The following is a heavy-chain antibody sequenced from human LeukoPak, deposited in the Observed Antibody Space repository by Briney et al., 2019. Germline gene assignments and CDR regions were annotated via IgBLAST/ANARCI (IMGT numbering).Heavy chain of an antibody. CDR3: ARYAYYDFWSGYYTDYYYYGMDV. D-gene: IGHD3-3*01. Sequence: SETLSLTCTVSGGSFSGYYWSWIRQPPGKGLEWIGEINHSGSTNYNPSLKSRVTISVDTSKNQFSLKLSSVTAADTAVYYCARYAYYDFWSGYYTDYYYYGMDVWGQGTTVTVSS. J-gene: IGHJ6*02. CDR2: INHSGST. CDR1: GGSFSGYY. V-gene: IGHV4-34*01.